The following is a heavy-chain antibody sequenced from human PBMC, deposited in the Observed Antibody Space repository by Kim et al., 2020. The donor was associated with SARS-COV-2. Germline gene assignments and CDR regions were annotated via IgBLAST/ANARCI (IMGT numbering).Heavy chain of an antibody. J-gene: IGHJ5*02. V-gene: IGHV3-53*01. CDR3: ARITSGSGSHLES. D-gene: IGHD3-10*01. Sequence: DYADSVKGRFRISRDDSKNTVYLQMSTPSSEDTAMYYWARITSGSGSHLESWGQGTLVTVSS.